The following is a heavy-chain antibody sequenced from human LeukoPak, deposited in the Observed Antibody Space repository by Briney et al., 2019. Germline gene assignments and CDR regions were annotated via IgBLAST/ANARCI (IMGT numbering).Heavy chain of an antibody. CDR1: GGSISSYY. CDR2: IYYSGST. D-gene: IGHD3-3*01. V-gene: IGHV4-59*01. CDR3: ARTVGLRFLEWLLHPVGGYFDY. J-gene: IGHJ4*02. Sequence: SETLSLTCTVSGGSISSYYWGWIRQPPGKGLEWIGYIYYSGSTNYNPSLKSRVTISVDTSKDQFSLKLSSVTAADTAVYYCARTVGLRFLEWLLHPVGGYFDYWGQGTLVTVSS.